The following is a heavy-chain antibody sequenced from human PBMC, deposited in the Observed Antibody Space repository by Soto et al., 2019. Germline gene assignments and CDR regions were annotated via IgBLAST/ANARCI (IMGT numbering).Heavy chain of an antibody. J-gene: IGHJ4*02. CDR3: ARAPGISSGWYYFDY. D-gene: IGHD6-19*01. V-gene: IGHV3-7*05. Sequence: PGGSLRLSCAASGFTFSNHWMTWVCQAPGKGLEWVASVKQDGSEVYYGDSVKGRFTISRDNAKNSLFLQLNSLRAEDTAMYYYARAPGISSGWYYFDYWGQGTLVTVSS. CDR2: VKQDGSEV. CDR1: GFTFSNHW.